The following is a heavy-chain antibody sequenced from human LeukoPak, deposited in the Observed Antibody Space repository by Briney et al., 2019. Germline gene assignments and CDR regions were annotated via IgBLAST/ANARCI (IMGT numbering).Heavy chain of an antibody. Sequence: PSETLSLTCTVSGGSISSSSYYWGWIRQPPGKGLEWIGSIYYSGSTYYNPSLKSRVTISVDTSKNQFSLKLSSVTAADTAVYYCARDTSNYDFWSGIPFDPWGQGTLVTVSS. V-gene: IGHV4-39*07. D-gene: IGHD3-3*01. CDR2: IYYSGST. J-gene: IGHJ5*02. CDR3: ARDTSNYDFWSGIPFDP. CDR1: GGSISSSSYY.